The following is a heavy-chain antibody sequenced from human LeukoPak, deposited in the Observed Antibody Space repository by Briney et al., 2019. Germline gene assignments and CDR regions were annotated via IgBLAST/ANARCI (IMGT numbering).Heavy chain of an antibody. CDR1: GFTFSSYS. J-gene: IGHJ4*02. D-gene: IGHD3-22*01. CDR3: ARGDTYYYDSSGYHKRRNPPDC. CDR2: ISSSSSYI. Sequence: GGSLRLSCAASGFTFSSYSMNWVRQAPGKGLEWVSSISSSSSYIYYADSVKGRFTISRDNAKNSLYLQMNSLRAEDTAVYYCARGDTYYYDSSGYHKRRNPPDCWGQGTLVTVSS. V-gene: IGHV3-21*01.